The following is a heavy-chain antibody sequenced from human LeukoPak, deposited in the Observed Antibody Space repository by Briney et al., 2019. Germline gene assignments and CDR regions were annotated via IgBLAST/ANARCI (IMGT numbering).Heavy chain of an antibody. J-gene: IGHJ4*02. CDR1: GYTFTGYY. V-gene: IGHV1-2*02. CDR2: INANSGGT. CDR3: ARDGGGYSGYDTYRQPDY. D-gene: IGHD5-12*01. Sequence: ASVKVSCKASGYTFTGYYMLWVRQAPGQGLEGLGWINANSGGTNYAQKFQGRVTMTRDTSISTAYMEMSRLRSDDTAVYYCARDGGGYSGYDTYRQPDYWGQGTLVTVSS.